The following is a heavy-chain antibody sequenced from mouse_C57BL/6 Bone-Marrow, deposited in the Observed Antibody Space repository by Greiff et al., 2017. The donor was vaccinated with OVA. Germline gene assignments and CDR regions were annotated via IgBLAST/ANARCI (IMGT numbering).Heavy chain of an antibody. V-gene: IGHV1-62-2*01. CDR3: ARHGLITTVVATDAMDY. CDR1: GYTFTEYT. CDR2: FYPGSGSI. D-gene: IGHD1-1*01. J-gene: IGHJ4*01. Sequence: VKLVESGAELVKPGASVKLSCKASGYTFTEYTIHWVKQRSGQGLEWIGWFYPGSGSIKYNEKFKDKATLTADKSSSTVYMELSRLTSEDSAVYFCARHGLITTVVATDAMDYWGQGTSVTVSS.